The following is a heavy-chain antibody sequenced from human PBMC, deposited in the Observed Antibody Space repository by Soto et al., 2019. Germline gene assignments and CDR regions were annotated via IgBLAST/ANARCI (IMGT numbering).Heavy chain of an antibody. V-gene: IGHV4-39*01. CDR1: GGSISSSRSY. Sequence: QLQLQQTGPGLVKPSETLSLTCNVSGGSISSSRSYWAWFRQPPGKELVWIANIFYAGNTYYNPSLKRRVTVPVVASKNHCSLNLDSVAADDTDTYYCAKHAAAPGIGLWFDPWRQGTKVTVSS. D-gene: IGHD6-13*01. J-gene: IGHJ5*02. CDR3: AKHAAAPGIGLWFDP. CDR2: IFYAGNT.